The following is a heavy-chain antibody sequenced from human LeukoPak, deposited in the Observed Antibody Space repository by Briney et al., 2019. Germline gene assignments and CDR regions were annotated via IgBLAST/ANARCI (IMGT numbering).Heavy chain of an antibody. CDR2: IYPGDSDT. V-gene: IGHV5-51*01. Sequence: GASLKISCKGSGSRFTSYWIGWVPQMPGKALEWMGIIYPGDSDTRYSPSFQGQVTISADKSISTAYLQWSSLKASDTAMYYCARVMRYQLSDYWGQGTLVTVSS. CDR3: ARVMRYQLSDY. D-gene: IGHD2-2*01. CDR1: GSRFTSYW. J-gene: IGHJ4*02.